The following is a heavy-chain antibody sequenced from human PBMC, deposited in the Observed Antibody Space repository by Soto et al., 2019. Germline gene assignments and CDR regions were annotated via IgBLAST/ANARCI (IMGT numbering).Heavy chain of an antibody. D-gene: IGHD6-19*01. CDR2: IYYSGST. CDR1: GGSIISGDYY. Sequence: SETLSLTCTVSGGSIISGDYYWSWIRQSPGKGLEWIGYIYYSGSTYYNPSLKSGVTISVDTSKNQFSLNLISVTAADTAVYYCRRSSRYSTDVWGQGITVTVSS. V-gene: IGHV4-61*08. CDR3: RRSSRYSTDV. J-gene: IGHJ6*02.